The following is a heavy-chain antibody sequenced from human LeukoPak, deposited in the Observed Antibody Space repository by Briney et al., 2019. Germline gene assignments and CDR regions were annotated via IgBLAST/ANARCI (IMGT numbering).Heavy chain of an antibody. D-gene: IGHD5-18*01. CDR1: GFTFSSYA. V-gene: IGHV3-23*01. CDR3: AKRIQSAMAMGY. CDR2: ISGSGGST. J-gene: IGHJ4*02. Sequence: QPGGSLRLSCAASGFTFSSYAMSWVRQAPGKGLEWVSDISGSGGSTYYADSVKGRFTISRDNSKNTMYLQMNSLRAEDTAVYYCAKRIQSAMAMGYWGQGTLVTVSS.